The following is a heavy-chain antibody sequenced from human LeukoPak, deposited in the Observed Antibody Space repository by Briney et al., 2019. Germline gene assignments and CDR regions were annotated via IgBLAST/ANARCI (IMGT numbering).Heavy chain of an antibody. CDR2: IGTYGGDT. Sequence: ASVKVSCKATSRISCGRQAPGQGLEWMGGIGTYGGDTYYAQKFQGRITVTTETPTSTVYMELRKLRSDDTAVYYCARDLWNFYDDSGYNRDFDSWGQGTLVTVSS. V-gene: IGHV1-18*01. D-gene: IGHD3-22*01. CDR3: ARDLWNFYDDSGYNRDFDS. CDR1: TSR. J-gene: IGHJ5*01.